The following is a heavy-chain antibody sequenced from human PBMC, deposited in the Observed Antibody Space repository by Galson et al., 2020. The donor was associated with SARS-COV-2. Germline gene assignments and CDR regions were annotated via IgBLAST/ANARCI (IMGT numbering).Heavy chain of an antibody. Sequence: SLQIPCAASRFTVRSDWMHWVRQAPGKGLVWVSRIYSEGSSTSYADSVKGRFTISGDDAKNTLYLHMRRLRAEDTAVYYCARGDMRNDYFDYWGQGTLVTVSS. V-gene: IGHV3-74*01. J-gene: IGHJ4*02. CDR2: IYSEGSST. CDR3: ARGDMRNDYFDY. D-gene: IGHD3-16*01. CDR1: RFTVRSDW.